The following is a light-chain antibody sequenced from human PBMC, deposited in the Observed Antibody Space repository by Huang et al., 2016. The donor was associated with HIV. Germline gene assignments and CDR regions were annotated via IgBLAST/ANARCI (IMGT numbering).Light chain of an antibody. Sequence: DIQMTQSHSSLSASVGGRVTITCRLSDNLANSLNWYQQKSGAAPVLLIYGASNLQTGVSSRFSGGGSGKDFTLTSTNLRPEDFATYYCQQSHSIPHTFGQGTRLE. CDR3: QQSHSIPHT. CDR2: GAS. V-gene: IGKV1-39*01. J-gene: IGKJ2*01. CDR1: DNLANS.